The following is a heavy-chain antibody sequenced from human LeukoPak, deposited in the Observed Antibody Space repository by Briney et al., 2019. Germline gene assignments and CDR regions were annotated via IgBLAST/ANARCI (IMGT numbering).Heavy chain of an antibody. D-gene: IGHD6-6*01. J-gene: IGHJ4*02. V-gene: IGHV3-7*01. CDR1: GFTFSSYW. CDR2: IKQDGSEK. CDR3: AKDREQLVQVYYFDY. Sequence: GGSLRLSCAASGFTFSSYWMSWVRQAPGKGLEWVANIKQDGSEKYYVDSVKGRFTISRDNAKNSLYLQMNSLRAEDTAVYYCAKDREQLVQVYYFDYWGQGTLVTVSS.